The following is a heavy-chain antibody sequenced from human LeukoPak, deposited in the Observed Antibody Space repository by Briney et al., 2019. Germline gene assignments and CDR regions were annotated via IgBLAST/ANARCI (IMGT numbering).Heavy chain of an antibody. CDR2: ISSNGGST. CDR1: GFTFSSYA. V-gene: IGHV3-64*01. Sequence: GGSLRLSCAAFGFTFSSYAMHWVRQAPGKGLEYVSAISSNGGSTYYANSVKGRFTISRDNSKNTLYLQMGSLRAEDMAVYYCARRSRGFGPFDYWGQGTLVTVSS. J-gene: IGHJ4*02. CDR3: ARRSRGFGPFDY. D-gene: IGHD3-22*01.